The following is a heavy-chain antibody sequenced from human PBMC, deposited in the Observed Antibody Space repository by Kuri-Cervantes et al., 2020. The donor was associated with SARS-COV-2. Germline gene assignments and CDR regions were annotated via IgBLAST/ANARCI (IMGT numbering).Heavy chain of an antibody. CDR2: IYYSGST. CDR1: GGSISSYY. D-gene: IGHD6-6*01. J-gene: IGHJ3*02. Sequence: SETLSLTCTVSGGSISSYYWSWIRQPPGKGLEWIGYIYYSGSTNYNPSLKSRVTISVDTSKNQFSLKLSSVTAADTAVYYCITHSSYDAFDIWGQGTMVTVSS. CDR3: ITHSSYDAFDI. V-gene: IGHV4-59*08.